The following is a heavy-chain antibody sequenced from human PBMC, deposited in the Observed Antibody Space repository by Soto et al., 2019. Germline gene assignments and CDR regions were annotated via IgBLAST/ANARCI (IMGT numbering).Heavy chain of an antibody. J-gene: IGHJ5*01. Sequence: SETLSLTCTVSGGSISSGDYYWSWIRQPPGKGLEWIGYISYSGSTYYNPSLKSRVTMSVDTSKNQFSLDLSFVTAVDTAVYYCAKIGGTTRGPWFDSWGQGTLVTVS. D-gene: IGHD1-7*01. V-gene: IGHV4-61*08. CDR1: GGSISSGDYY. CDR2: ISYSGST. CDR3: AKIGGTTRGPWFDS.